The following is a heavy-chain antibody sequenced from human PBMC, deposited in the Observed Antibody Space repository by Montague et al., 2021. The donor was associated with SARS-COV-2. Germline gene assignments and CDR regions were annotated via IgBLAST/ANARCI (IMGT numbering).Heavy chain of an antibody. J-gene: IGHJ4*02. Sequence: LSLTCTVSGGSISSYYWSWIRQPPGKGLEWIGYMYYSGGTNYNPSLKSRVTLSVDTSKNQFSLKLSSVTAADTAVYYCARDFDYWGQGTLVTVSS. V-gene: IGHV4-59*13. CDR2: MYYSGGT. CDR3: ARDFDY. CDR1: GGSISSYY.